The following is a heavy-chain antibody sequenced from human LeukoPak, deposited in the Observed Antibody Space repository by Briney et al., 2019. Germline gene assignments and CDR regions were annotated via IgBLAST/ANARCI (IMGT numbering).Heavy chain of an antibody. D-gene: IGHD3-22*01. J-gene: IGHJ6*03. CDR1: GGSFSGYY. CDR2: INHSGST. Sequence: SETLSLTCAVYGGSFSGYYWSWIRQPPGKGLEWIGEINHSGSTNYNPSLKSRVTISVDTSKNQFSLKLSSVTAADTAVYYCARSITMIVVDNYYYYMDVWGKGTTVTVSS. CDR3: ARSITMIVVDNYYYYMDV. V-gene: IGHV4-34*01.